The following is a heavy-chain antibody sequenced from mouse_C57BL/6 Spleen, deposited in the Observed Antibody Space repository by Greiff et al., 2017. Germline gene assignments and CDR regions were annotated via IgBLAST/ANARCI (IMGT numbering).Heavy chain of an antibody. V-gene: IGHV1-42*01. CDR3: ARSLWAY. CDR2: INPSTGGT. Sequence: EVQGVESGPELVKPGASVKISCKASGYSFTGYYMNWVKQSPEKSLEWIGEINPSTGGTTYNQKFKAKATLTVDKSSSTAYMQLKSLTSEDSAVYYCARSLWAYWGQGTTLTVSS. J-gene: IGHJ2*01. CDR1: GYSFTGYY. D-gene: IGHD1-1*02.